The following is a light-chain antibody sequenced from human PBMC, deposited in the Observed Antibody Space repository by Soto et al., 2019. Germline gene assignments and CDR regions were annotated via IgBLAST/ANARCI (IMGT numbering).Light chain of an antibody. CDR1: QAIRTD. V-gene: IGKV1-6*01. J-gene: IGKJ1*01. CDR3: LQDYSYPRT. Sequence: AIQMTQSPSSLSASVGDRVTITCRASQAIRTDLGWYQQRPGKAPKLLIYGTSNLQSGVPSRFSGSGSGTDITLTIYSLQPEDFATYYCLQDYSYPRTFGQGTKVDIK. CDR2: GTS.